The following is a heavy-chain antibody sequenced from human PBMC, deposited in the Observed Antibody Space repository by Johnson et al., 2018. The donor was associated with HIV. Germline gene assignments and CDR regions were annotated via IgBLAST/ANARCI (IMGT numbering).Heavy chain of an antibody. J-gene: IGHJ3*02. D-gene: IGHD3-9*01. V-gene: IGHV3-7*05. Sequence: VQLVESGGGVVQPGRSLRLSCAASGFTFSSYWMSWVRQAPGKGLEWVANIKQDGSEKYYVYSVKGRFTISRDNAKNSLYLQMNSLRAEDTAVYYCAKGKTWFDALDIWGQGTMVTVSS. CDR1: GFTFSSYW. CDR3: AKGKTWFDALDI. CDR2: IKQDGSEK.